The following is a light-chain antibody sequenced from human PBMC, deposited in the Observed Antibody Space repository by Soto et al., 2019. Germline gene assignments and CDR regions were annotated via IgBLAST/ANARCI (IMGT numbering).Light chain of an antibody. CDR2: DVT. CDR1: NSDVGAYKF. CDR3: CSYAGSYTWV. V-gene: IGLV2-11*01. J-gene: IGLJ1*01. Sequence: ALTQPRSVSGSPGQSVTISCTGSNSDVGAYKFVSWLQHNPGEAPKVMIYDVTQRPSGVPDRFSGTKSGNTASLTISGLQAEDEADYYCCSYAGSYTWVFGSGTKVTVL.